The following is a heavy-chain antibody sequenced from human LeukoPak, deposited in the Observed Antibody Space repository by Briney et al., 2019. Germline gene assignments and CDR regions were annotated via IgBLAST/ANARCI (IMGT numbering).Heavy chain of an antibody. J-gene: IGHJ4*02. CDR2: ISGGGAST. V-gene: IGHV3-23*01. CDR3: AKRDGYNSNYFDY. D-gene: IGHD5-24*01. Sequence: PGGSLRLSCAASGFIFSIYTMSWVRQAPGKGLEWVSAISGGGASTYYADSVKGRFTISRDNSKNTLYLQMNSLRAEDTAVYYCAKRDGYNSNYFDYWGQGTLVTVSS. CDR1: GFIFSIYT.